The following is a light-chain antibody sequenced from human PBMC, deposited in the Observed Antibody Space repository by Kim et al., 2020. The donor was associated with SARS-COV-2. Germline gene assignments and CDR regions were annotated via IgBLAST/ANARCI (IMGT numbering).Light chain of an antibody. J-gene: IGLJ2*01. CDR3: QSYDTSLTGHVV. V-gene: IGLV1-40*01. Sequence: QSVLTQPPSVSGAPGQRVTISCTGSSSNIGTGYGVHWYQQLPGTAPKLLIYGNNNRPSGVPDRFSGSRSGTSASLAITGLQAEDEADYYCQSYDTSLTGHVVFGGGTQLTVL. CDR1: SSNIGTGYG. CDR2: GNN.